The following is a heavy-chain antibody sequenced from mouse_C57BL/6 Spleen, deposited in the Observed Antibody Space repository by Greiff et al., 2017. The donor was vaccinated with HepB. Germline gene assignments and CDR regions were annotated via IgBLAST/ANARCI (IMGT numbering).Heavy chain of an antibody. CDR2: IWRGGST. D-gene: IGHD4-1*01. Sequence: VQLQQSGPGLVQPSQCLSITCTVSGFSLTSYGVHWVRQSPGKGLEWLGVIWRGGSTDYNAAFVSRLSITKDNSKIQVFFKMNRLQADDTAIYYCAKKVNWGYFDVWGTGTTVTVSS. V-gene: IGHV2-5*01. J-gene: IGHJ1*03. CDR1: GFSLTSYG. CDR3: AKKVNWGYFDV.